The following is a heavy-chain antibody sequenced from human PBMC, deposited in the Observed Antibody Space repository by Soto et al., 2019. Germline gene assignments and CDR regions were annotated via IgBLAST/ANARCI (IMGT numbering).Heavy chain of an antibody. CDR1: GYSFTSYW. CDR3: ARQPLLGVVPAGATNYYYYGMDV. D-gene: IGHD2-2*01. Sequence: EVQLVQSGAEVKKPGESLRISCKGSGYSFTSYWISWVRQMPGKGLEWMGRIDPSDSYTNYSPSFQGHVTISADKSLSTAYLQWSSLKAPDTAMYYCARQPLLGVVPAGATNYYYYGMDVWGQGTTVTVSS. CDR2: IDPSDSYT. J-gene: IGHJ6*02. V-gene: IGHV5-10-1*01.